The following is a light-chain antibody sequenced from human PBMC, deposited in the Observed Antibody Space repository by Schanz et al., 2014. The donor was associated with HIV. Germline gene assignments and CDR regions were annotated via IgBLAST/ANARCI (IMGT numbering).Light chain of an antibody. CDR2: AAS. V-gene: IGKV1-5*01. CDR1: QDIRAR. J-gene: IGKJ1*01. CDR3: QQYAVSSWT. Sequence: DIQMTQSPSTLSASVGDRVTITCRASQDIRARLAWYQQKPGKAPNLLIYAASSLQSGVPSRFSGSGSGTEFTLTISSLQPDDFATYYCQQYAVSSWTFGLGTKVEIK.